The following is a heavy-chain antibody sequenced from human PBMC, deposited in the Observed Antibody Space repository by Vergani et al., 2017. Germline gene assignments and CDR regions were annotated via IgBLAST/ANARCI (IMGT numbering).Heavy chain of an antibody. V-gene: IGHV4-30-2*03. D-gene: IGHD3-3*01. CDR1: GGSISSGGYS. CDR2: IYTGGST. CDR3: ARSYYNFWSGYQDNYGMDV. J-gene: IGHJ6*02. Sequence: QLQLQESGSGLVKPSQTLSLTCAVSGGSISSGGYSWSWIRQPPGKGLEWIGRIYTGGSTNYSPSLKSRVTISVDTSKNQFSLKLNSVTAADTAVYYCARSYYNFWSGYQDNYGMDVWGQGTTVTVSS.